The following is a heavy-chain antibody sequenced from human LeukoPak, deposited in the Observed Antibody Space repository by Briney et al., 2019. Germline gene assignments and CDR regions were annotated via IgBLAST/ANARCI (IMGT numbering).Heavy chain of an antibody. V-gene: IGHV1-2*02. D-gene: IGHD2-15*01. CDR3: ARDIVVVVAAGTYNWFDP. J-gene: IGHJ5*02. CDR2: INPNSGGT. Sequence: ASVKVSCKASGYTFTGYYMHWVRQAPGQGLEWMGWINPNSGGTNYAQKFQGRVTITRNTSISTAYMELSSLRSEDTAVYYCARDIVVVVAAGTYNWFDPWGQGTLVTVSS. CDR1: GYTFTGYY.